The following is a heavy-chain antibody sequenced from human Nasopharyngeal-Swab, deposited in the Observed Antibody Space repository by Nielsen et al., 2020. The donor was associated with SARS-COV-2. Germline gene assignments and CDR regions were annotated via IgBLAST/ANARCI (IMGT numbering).Heavy chain of an antibody. J-gene: IGHJ5*01. D-gene: IGHD3-3*01. CDR2: ISWNSGSI. CDR1: GFTFDDYA. V-gene: IGHV3-9*01. Sequence: SLKISCAASGFTFDDYAMHWVRQAPGKGLEWVSGISWNSGSIGYADSVKGRFTISRDNAKNSLYLQMNSLRAEDTALYYCAKDYHYDFGTNWFDSWGQGTLVTVSS. CDR3: AKDYHYDFGTNWFDS.